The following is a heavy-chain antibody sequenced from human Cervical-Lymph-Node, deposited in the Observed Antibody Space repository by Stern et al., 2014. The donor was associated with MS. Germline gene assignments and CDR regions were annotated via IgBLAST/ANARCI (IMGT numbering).Heavy chain of an antibody. D-gene: IGHD5-12*01. CDR1: GGSISSYN. V-gene: IGHV4-59*01. Sequence: QLQLQESGPGLVQPSETLSLTCTVSGGSISSYNWGWIRQPPGKGLEWIGYIYNSVVTNYNPSLKSRVTISVDTSKDQFSLKLSSVTAADTAVYYCAGGRWLRSPALDYWGQGTLVTVSS. CDR2: IYNSVVT. CDR3: AGGRWLRSPALDY. J-gene: IGHJ4*02.